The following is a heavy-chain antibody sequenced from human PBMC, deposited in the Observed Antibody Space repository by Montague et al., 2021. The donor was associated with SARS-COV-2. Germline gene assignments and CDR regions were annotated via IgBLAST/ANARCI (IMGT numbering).Heavy chain of an antibody. CDR1: GFSLSTPNVG. J-gene: IGHJ4*02. D-gene: IGHD3-9*01. V-gene: IGHV2-5*01. CDR3: AHLIRYYDIFTGNAFDY. CDR2: IYSNDEK. Sequence: PALVKPTQTLTLTCTFSGFSLSTPNVGVGWIRQPPGNALEWVAVIYSNDEKRYSPSLRNRLTITKDTAKNQVVLSLTYVDPVDTATYYCAHLIRYYDIFTGNAFDYWGQGSQVTVSS.